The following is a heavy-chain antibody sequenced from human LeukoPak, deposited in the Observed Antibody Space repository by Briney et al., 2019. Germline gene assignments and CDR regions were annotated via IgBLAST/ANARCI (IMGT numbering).Heavy chain of an antibody. Sequence: GGSLRLSCAASGFSVSNNYMSWVRQAPGKGLEWVSIIDSGGNTYYADSVKGRFTISRDNFKNTVPLQMNSLRAEDTAVYYCARDPDYGAPSWGPGTLVTVSS. CDR2: IDSGGNT. CDR3: ARDPDYGAPS. D-gene: IGHD4-17*01. J-gene: IGHJ5*02. V-gene: IGHV3-53*01. CDR1: GFSVSNNY.